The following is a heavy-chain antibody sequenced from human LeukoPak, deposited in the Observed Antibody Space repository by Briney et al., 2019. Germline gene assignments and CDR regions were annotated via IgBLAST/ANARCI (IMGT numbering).Heavy chain of an antibody. V-gene: IGHV4-39*01. J-gene: IGHJ4*02. CDR2: IYYSGST. Sequence: PSETLSLTCTVSGGSISSSSYYWGWIRQPPGKGLEWIGSIYYSGSTYYNPSLKSRVTISVDTSKNQFSLKLSSVTAAGTAVYCCARLEGIAAAGYWGQGTLVTVSS. CDR3: ARLEGIAAAGY. D-gene: IGHD6-13*01. CDR1: GGSISSSSYY.